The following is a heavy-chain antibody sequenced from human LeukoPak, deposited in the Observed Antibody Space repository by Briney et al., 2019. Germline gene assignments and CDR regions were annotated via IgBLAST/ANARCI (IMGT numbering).Heavy chain of an antibody. J-gene: IGHJ4*02. CDR1: GFTFISYT. V-gene: IGHV3-21*01. D-gene: IGHD2-15*01. CDR3: ARVFYCSGGSCYPTVFDY. CDR2: ISSSSSYI. Sequence: GGSLRLSCVASGFTFISYTLGWVRQAPGKGLEWVSSISSSSSYIYYADSVKGRFTISGDNAKNSLYLQMNSLRAEDTAVYYCARVFYCSGGSCYPTVFDYWGQGTLVTVSS.